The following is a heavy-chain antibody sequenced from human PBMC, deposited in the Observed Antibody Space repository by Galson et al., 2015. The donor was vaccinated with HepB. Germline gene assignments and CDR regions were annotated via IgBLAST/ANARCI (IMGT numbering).Heavy chain of an antibody. CDR1: GYTFTSYY. D-gene: IGHD6-13*01. V-gene: IGHV1-46*01. CDR2: INPSGGST. Sequence: SVKVSCKASGYTFTSYYMHWVRQAPGQGLEWMGIINPSGGSTSYAQKFQGRVTMTRDTSTSTAYMELSSLRSEDTAVYYCAREPRAAGCYYYGMDVWGQGTTVTVSS. J-gene: IGHJ6*02. CDR3: AREPRAAGCYYYGMDV.